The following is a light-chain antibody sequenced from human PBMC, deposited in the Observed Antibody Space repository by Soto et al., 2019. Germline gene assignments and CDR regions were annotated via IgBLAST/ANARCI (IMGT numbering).Light chain of an antibody. Sequence: DIVMTQSPDSLAVSLGERATINCKSSQSVLYSSNHKNYLAWYQQRPGQPPKLLIYWASTRDSGVPDRFSGSGSGTDFTLTITSLQAEDVAVYYCQQYESTPPTFGQGTKLEIK. CDR1: QSVLYSSNHKNY. CDR3: QQYESTPPT. J-gene: IGKJ2*01. CDR2: WAS. V-gene: IGKV4-1*01.